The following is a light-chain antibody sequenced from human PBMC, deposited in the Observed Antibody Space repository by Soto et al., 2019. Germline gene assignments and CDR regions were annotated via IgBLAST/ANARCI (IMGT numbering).Light chain of an antibody. Sequence: EIVLTQSPGTLSLSPGERATLSCRASQTVGNNYVAWYQQIRGQTPRLLIYGASNRATGIPDRISGSGSGTDFTLTISRLEPEDFAVYYCQQYASSPLTFGRGTKVEIK. J-gene: IGKJ4*01. CDR2: GAS. CDR3: QQYASSPLT. V-gene: IGKV3-20*01. CDR1: QTVGNNY.